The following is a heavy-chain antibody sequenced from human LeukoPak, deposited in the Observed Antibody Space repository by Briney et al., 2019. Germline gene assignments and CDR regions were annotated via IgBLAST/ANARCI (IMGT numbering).Heavy chain of an antibody. V-gene: IGHV1-3*01. Sequence: ASVKVSCKASGYTFTRYAVHWVRQAPGQRPEWMGWINAGSGDTKYSPKFQGRITIRRDTSASTVYMDLRSLTSEDTAVYYCARDMGKLAGTYFDSWGQGTLVTVSS. CDR1: GYTFTRYA. CDR3: ARDMGKLAGTYFDS. D-gene: IGHD6-13*01. J-gene: IGHJ4*02. CDR2: INAGSGDT.